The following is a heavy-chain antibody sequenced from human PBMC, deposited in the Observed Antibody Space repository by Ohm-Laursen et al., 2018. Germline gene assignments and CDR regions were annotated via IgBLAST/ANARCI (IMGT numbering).Heavy chain of an antibody. CDR1: GASINNYC. CDR2: IYTSGST. V-gene: IGHV4-4*07. CDR3: ARDPGRWFDP. Sequence: GTPSLTCTVSGASINNYCWNWIRQPAGKGLEWIGRIYTSGSTNYNPSLKSRVTMSVDTSKNQFSLKLSSVTAADTAVYYCARDPGRWFDPWGQGTLVTVSS. J-gene: IGHJ5*02. D-gene: IGHD1-14*01.